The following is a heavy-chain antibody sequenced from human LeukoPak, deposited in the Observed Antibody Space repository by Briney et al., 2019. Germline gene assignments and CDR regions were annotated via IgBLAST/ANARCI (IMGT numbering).Heavy chain of an antibody. Sequence: PGGYLRLSCIASGFIFGEHAMSWVRQPPAKWIEWVGFIRSNAYGATIEYAASVKCRFTISRDDSKGIAYLQMNDLKTEDTALYYCTRGPILLWIHNGMDVWGQGTTVTVSS. CDR1: GFIFGEHA. CDR3: TRGPILLWIHNGMDV. J-gene: IGHJ6*02. D-gene: IGHD3-10*01. V-gene: IGHV3-49*04. CDR2: IRSNAYGATI.